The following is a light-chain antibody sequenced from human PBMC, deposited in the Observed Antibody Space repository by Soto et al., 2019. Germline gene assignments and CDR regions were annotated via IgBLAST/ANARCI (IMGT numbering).Light chain of an antibody. J-gene: IGLJ2*01. CDR2: DND. CDR3: ETWDTSLNAVL. CDR1: TSNIGKSY. V-gene: IGLV1-51*01. Sequence: QSVLTQPPSMSAAPGQKVIISCSGSTSNIGKSYVCWYQQFPGTAPKLIIYDNDKRPSGIPDRFSGSKSGTSATLDITGLQTGDEADYYCETWDTSLNAVLFGGGTKLTVL.